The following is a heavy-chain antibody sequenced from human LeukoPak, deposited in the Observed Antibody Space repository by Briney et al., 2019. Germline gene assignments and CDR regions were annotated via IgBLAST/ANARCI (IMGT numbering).Heavy chain of an antibody. CDR1: GFTFSSYA. J-gene: IGHJ4*02. CDR2: LSGSGGST. Sequence: GGSLRLSCAASGFTFSSYAMSWVRQAPGKGLEWVSALSGSGGSTYYADSVKGRFTISRDNSKNTLYLQMNSLRAEDTAVYYCASKGLLLWFGELLFPYWGQGTLVTVSS. V-gene: IGHV3-23*01. CDR3: ASKGLLLWFGELLFPY. D-gene: IGHD3-10*01.